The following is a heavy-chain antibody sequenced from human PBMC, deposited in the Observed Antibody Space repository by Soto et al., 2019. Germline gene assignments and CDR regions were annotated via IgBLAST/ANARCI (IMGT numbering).Heavy chain of an antibody. D-gene: IGHD6-19*01. Sequence: ASVKVSCKASGYTFTSYGISWVRQAPGQGLEWMGWISAYNGNTNYAQKLQGRVTMTTDTSTSTADMELRSLRSDDTAAYYCARDSSGWNAFDIWGQGTMVTVSS. CDR3: ARDSSGWNAFDI. CDR2: ISAYNGNT. V-gene: IGHV1-18*01. CDR1: GYTFTSYG. J-gene: IGHJ3*02.